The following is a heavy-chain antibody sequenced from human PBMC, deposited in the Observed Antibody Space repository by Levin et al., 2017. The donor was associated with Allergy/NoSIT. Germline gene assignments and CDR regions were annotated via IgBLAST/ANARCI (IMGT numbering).Heavy chain of an antibody. Sequence: PGGSLRLSCAASGFTFSSYWMHWVRQAPGKGLVWVSRINSDGSSTSYADSVKGRFTISRDNAKNTLYLQMNSLRAEDTAVYYCARAHDSSGYYLMGWGQGTLVTVSS. D-gene: IGHD3-22*01. J-gene: IGHJ4*02. V-gene: IGHV3-74*01. CDR3: ARAHDSSGYYLMG. CDR2: INSDGSST. CDR1: GFTFSSYW.